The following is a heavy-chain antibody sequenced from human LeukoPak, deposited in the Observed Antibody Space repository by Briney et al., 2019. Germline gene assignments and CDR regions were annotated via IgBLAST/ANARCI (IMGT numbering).Heavy chain of an antibody. CDR1: GFTFSGYW. CDR2: INGDGYSI. D-gene: IGHD6-19*01. V-gene: IGHV3-74*01. CDR3: ARGEAVAGNDH. J-gene: IGHJ4*02. Sequence: PGGSLRLSCAASGFTFSGYWMHWVRQAPGKGLVWLSRINGDGYSISYADSVKGRFTISRDNAEKMLYLQMNSLRAEDTAMYYCARGEAVAGNDHWGQGIRVTVSS.